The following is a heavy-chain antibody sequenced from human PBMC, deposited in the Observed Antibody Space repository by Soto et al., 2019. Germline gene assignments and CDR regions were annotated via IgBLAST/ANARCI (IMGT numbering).Heavy chain of an antibody. J-gene: IGHJ4*02. CDR2: IYSGGSA. V-gene: IGHV3-66*04. D-gene: IGHD5-18*01. CDR3: ARHGYSYGGGYFDY. Sequence: EVQLVESGGGLMEPGGSRRLSCAASGFTVSSNYMSWVREAPGKGLEWVSVIYSGGSAYYADSVKGRFTISRDNSKNTLSLQMNSLRAEDTAVYYCARHGYSYGGGYFDYWGQGTLVTVSS. CDR1: GFTVSSNY.